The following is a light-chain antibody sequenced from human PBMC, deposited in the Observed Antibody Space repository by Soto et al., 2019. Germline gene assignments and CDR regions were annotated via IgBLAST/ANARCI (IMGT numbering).Light chain of an antibody. Sequence: QSALTQPPSASGSPGQSVTISCTGTSSDVGAYIYVSWYQHHPGKAPKVIIYDVSKRPSGVPDRFSGSKSGNTASLTVSGLQAEDEADYYCDSYAGSNNLVFGGGTKLTV. CDR3: DSYAGSNNLV. V-gene: IGLV2-8*01. CDR1: SSDVGAYIY. CDR2: DVS. J-gene: IGLJ3*02.